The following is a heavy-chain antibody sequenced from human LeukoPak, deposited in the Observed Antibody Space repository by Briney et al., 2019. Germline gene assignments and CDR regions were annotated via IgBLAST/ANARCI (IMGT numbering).Heavy chain of an antibody. V-gene: IGHV1-46*01. J-gene: IGHJ4*02. CDR2: INPSGGST. CDR1: GYTFTSYY. CDR3: ARVRRSGRYCSSTSCYGLGY. Sequence: ASVKVSCKASGYTFTSYYMHWVRQAPGQGLEWMGIINPSGGSTSYAQKFRGGVTMTRDTSTSTVYMELSSLRSEDTAVYYCARVRRSGRYCSSTSCYGLGYWGQGTLVTVSS. D-gene: IGHD2-2*01.